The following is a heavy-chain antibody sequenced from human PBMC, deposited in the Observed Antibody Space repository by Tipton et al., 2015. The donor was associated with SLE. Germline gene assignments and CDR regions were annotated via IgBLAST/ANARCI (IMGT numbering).Heavy chain of an antibody. V-gene: IGHV4-61*01. CDR1: GGSVSSGSYY. Sequence: TLSLTCTVSGGSVSSGSYYWSWIRQPPGKGLEWIGYIYTSGSTIYNPSLKSRVTISVDTSKNQFSLNLTSVTAADTAVYYCATIDPDGDSGVLPGDYWGQGTLITVSS. J-gene: IGHJ4*02. D-gene: IGHD3-22*01. CDR3: ATIDPDGDSGVLPGDY. CDR2: IYTSGST.